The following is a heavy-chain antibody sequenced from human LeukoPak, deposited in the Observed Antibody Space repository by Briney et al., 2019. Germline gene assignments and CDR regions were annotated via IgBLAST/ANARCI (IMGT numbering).Heavy chain of an antibody. Sequence: GGSLRLSCAASGFTFSNYNMNWVRQAPGKGLEWVSSISSSSYIYYADSVKGRFTISRDNAKNSLCLEMNNLRAEDTAVYYCARDLLGWELHYFDYWGQGTLVTVSS. D-gene: IGHD1-26*01. CDR2: ISSSSYI. CDR3: ARDLLGWELHYFDY. J-gene: IGHJ4*02. V-gene: IGHV3-21*01. CDR1: GFTFSNYN.